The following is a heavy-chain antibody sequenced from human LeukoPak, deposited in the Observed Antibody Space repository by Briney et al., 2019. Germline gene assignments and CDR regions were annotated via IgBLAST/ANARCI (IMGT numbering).Heavy chain of an antibody. J-gene: IGHJ6*02. D-gene: IGHD3-10*01. CDR1: GFTLSSYA. CDR3: AKDGDFIITMVGGAYGMDV. Sequence: GGSLRLSCSASGFTLSSYAMSWARHAPGKGVEWVSAIRGSGGRTYYAVSVKGRFTISRDNSKNTLYLQLDSMRAEDTAVYYCAKDGDFIITMVGGAYGMDVWGQGTTVTVSS. CDR2: IRGSGGRT. V-gene: IGHV3-23*01.